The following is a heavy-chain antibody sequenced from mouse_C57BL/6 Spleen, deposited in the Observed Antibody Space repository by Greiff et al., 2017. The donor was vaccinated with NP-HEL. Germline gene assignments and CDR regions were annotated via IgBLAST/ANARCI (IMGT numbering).Heavy chain of an antibody. CDR3: AREPTVVATGAMDY. Sequence: QVQLQQSGPELVKPGASVKISCKASGYAFSSSWMNWVKQRPGKGLEWIGRIYPGDGDTNYNGKFKGKATLTADKSSSTAYMQLSSLTSEDSAVYFGAREPTVVATGAMDYWGQGTSVTVSS. CDR1: GYAFSSSW. J-gene: IGHJ4*01. V-gene: IGHV1-82*01. D-gene: IGHD1-1*01. CDR2: IYPGDGDT.